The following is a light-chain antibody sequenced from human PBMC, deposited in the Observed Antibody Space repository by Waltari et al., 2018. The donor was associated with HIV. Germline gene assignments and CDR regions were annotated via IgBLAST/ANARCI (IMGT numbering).Light chain of an antibody. Sequence: QSVLTQPPSASETPGQRVTISCSGSISNIGTNFVYWYQQLPGTAPKVLIYRNSQRPSGVPDRFSGSKSGTSASLAFSGLRSEDEADYYCEAWDDRLGGPVFGGGTRLTVL. V-gene: IGLV1-47*01. CDR3: EAWDDRLGGPV. J-gene: IGLJ2*01. CDR1: ISNIGTNF. CDR2: RNS.